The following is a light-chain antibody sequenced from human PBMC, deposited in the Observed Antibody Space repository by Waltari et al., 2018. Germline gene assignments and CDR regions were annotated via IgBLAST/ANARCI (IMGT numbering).Light chain of an antibody. V-gene: IGKV3-11*01. J-gene: IGKJ4*01. Sequence: EIVLTQSPATLSLSPGERATLSCRASQSVNTFLAWYQQKPGQAPRLLIYDPSDRATGIPARFRGSGSGTDFALTISSLGPEDFAVYYCQQRYNWPPLTFGGGTKVEIK. CDR2: DPS. CDR1: QSVNTF. CDR3: QQRYNWPPLT.